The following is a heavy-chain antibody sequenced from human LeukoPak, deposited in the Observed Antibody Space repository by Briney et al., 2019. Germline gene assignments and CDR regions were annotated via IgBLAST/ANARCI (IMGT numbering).Heavy chain of an antibody. CDR2: IYYSGST. J-gene: IGHJ6*03. V-gene: IGHV4-38-2*01. D-gene: IGHD5-18*01. CDR1: GYPISSGYY. CDR3: ARGREGYSYGWGYYYYYMDV. Sequence: SETLSLTCAVCGYPISSGYYWGWLRQPPGKGLEWIGSIYYSGSTHYNPSLKSRVTISVDTSKNQFSLKLSSVTAADTAVYCCARGREGYSYGWGYYYYYMDVWGKGTTVTVSS.